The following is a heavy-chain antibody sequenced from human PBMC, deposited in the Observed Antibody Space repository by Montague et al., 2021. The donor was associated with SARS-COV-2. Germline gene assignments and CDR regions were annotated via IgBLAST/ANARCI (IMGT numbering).Heavy chain of an antibody. CDR2: ISNTGST. CDR3: ARVFDVYGSSSHIFHN. D-gene: IGHD3-10*01. V-gene: IGHV4-61*01. J-gene: IGHJ4*02. Sequence: SETLSLTCSVSGVTVSSHSYYWSWIRQPPGKGLEWIGYISNTGSTSYKTSLKSRVTISLDTSKNEFSLQMTSVTAADTAVYYCARVFDVYGSSSHIFHNWGQGTLVTVSS. CDR1: GVTVSSHSYY.